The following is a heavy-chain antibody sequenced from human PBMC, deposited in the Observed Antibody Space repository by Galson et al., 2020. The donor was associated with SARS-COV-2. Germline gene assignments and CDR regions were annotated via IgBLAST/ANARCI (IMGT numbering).Heavy chain of an antibody. J-gene: IGHJ5*02. CDR2: IYPSDSDT. Sequence: GESLKISCKGSGYTFTNYFIAWVRQMPGKGLQWMGIIYPSDSDTKYTPSFQGQVTISADKSINTAYLQWSNLKASDTAIYYCARPSNDDSVVVSWGKGTMVTVSS. CDR1: GYTFTNYF. V-gene: IGHV5-51*01. D-gene: IGHD2-21*01. CDR3: ARPSNDDSVVVS.